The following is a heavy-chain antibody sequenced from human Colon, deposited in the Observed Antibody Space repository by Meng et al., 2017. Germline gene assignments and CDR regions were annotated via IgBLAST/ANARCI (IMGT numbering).Heavy chain of an antibody. D-gene: IGHD6-19*01. CDR2: ISSSSSYI. J-gene: IGHJ6*02. Sequence: GESLKISCAASGFTFSSYSMNWVRQAPGKGLEWVSSISSSSSYIYYADSVKGRFTISRDNAKNSLYMRMNSLRAEDTAVYYCARGRGGGWAYYYYGMDVWGQGTTVTVSS. CDR3: ARGRGGGWAYYYYGMDV. CDR1: GFTFSSYS. V-gene: IGHV3-21*01.